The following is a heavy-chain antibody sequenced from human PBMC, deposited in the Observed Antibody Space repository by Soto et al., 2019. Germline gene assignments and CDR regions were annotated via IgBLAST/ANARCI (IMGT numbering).Heavy chain of an antibody. J-gene: IGHJ4*02. Sequence: PSETLSLTCKVSGASISSSYWSWIRQPPGKGLEWIAYISHTGTTNYNPSLKSRVTISLDTSKSQFSLNLTSLTTADTAVYFCARGGSRYSPTSSGVGGFDYWGQGTLVTVSS. CDR3: ARGGSRYSPTSSGVGGFDY. V-gene: IGHV4-59*01. CDR2: ISHTGTT. CDR1: GASISSSY. D-gene: IGHD5-12*01.